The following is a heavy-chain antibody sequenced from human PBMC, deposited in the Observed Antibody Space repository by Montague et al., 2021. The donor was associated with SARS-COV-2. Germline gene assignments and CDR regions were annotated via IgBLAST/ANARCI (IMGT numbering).Heavy chain of an antibody. CDR2: IYYSGSS. Sequence: TLSLTCTVSGGSISSGSYYWSWIRQHPGKGLEWIGYIYYSGSSYYNPSLKSRVTISVDTSKNQFSLRLSSVTAADTAVYYCARRRERWSDAFDIWGQGTMVTVSS. V-gene: IGHV4-31*03. D-gene: IGHD2-15*01. J-gene: IGHJ3*02. CDR1: GGSISSGSYY. CDR3: ARRRERWSDAFDI.